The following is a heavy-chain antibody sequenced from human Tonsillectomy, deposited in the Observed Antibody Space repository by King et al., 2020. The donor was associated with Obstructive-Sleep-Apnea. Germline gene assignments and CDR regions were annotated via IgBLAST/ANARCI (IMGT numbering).Heavy chain of an antibody. V-gene: IGHV4-59*01. CDR3: ARGSDSSGYSQTYWYFDL. D-gene: IGHD3-22*01. Sequence: QLQESGPGLVKPSETLSLTCTVSGASISRNYWTWIRQPPGKGLEWIGYIYYSGTTKYNPSLKSRVTISVDTSKNQFSLNLSSVTAADTAVYYCARGSDSSGYSQTYWYFDLWGRGPLVTVSS. CDR1: GASISRNY. J-gene: IGHJ2*01. CDR2: IYYSGTT.